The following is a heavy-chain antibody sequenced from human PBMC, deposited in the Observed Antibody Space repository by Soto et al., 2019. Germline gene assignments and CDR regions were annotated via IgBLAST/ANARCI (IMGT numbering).Heavy chain of an antibody. CDR1: GYTLTELS. Sequence: GASVKVSCKVSGYTLTELSMHWVRQAPGKGLEWMGGFDPEDGETIYAQKFQGRVTMTEDTSTDTAYMELSSLRSEDTAVYYCATVYSGVFDSGGYYFDYWGQGTLVTVSS. CDR2: FDPEDGET. V-gene: IGHV1-24*01. J-gene: IGHJ4*02. D-gene: IGHD3-22*01. CDR3: ATVYSGVFDSGGYYFDY.